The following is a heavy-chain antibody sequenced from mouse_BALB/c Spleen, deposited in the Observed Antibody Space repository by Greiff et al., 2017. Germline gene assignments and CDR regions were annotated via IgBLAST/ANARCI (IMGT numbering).Heavy chain of an antibody. CDR2: IDPYYGGT. D-gene: IGHD6-1*01. V-gene: IGHV1S135*01. Sequence: EVKLQESGPELEKPGASVKISCKASGYSFTGYNMNWVKQSNGKSLEWIGNIDPYYGGTSYNQKFKGKATLTVDTSSSTAYVDLSSLTSEDSAVYYCARAARRAMDYWGQGTSVTVSS. J-gene: IGHJ4*01. CDR1: GYSFTGYN. CDR3: ARAARRAMDY.